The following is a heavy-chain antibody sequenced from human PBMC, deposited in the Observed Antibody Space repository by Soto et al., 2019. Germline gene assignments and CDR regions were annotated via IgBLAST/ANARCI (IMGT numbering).Heavy chain of an antibody. Sequence: GGSLRLSCAASGFTFSSYGMHWVRQAPGKGLEWVAVIWYDGSNKYYADSVKGRFTISRDNSKNTLYLQMNSLRAEDTAVYYCASGIAAAGTEVVEFDYWGQGTLVTVSS. CDR1: GFTFSSYG. CDR2: IWYDGSNK. V-gene: IGHV3-33*01. D-gene: IGHD6-13*01. J-gene: IGHJ4*02. CDR3: ASGIAAAGTEVVEFDY.